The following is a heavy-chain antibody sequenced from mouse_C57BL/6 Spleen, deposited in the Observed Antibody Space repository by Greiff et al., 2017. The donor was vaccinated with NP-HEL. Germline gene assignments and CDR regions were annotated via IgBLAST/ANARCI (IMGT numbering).Heavy chain of an antibody. V-gene: IGHV1-42*01. CDR1: GYSFTGYY. CDR3: AREKIYYGSSVDY. J-gene: IGHJ2*01. CDR2: INPSTGGT. D-gene: IGHD1-1*01. Sequence: VQLQQSGPELVKPGASVKISCKASGYSFTGYYMNWVKQSPEKSLEWIGEINPSTGGTTYNQKFKAKATLTVDKSSSTAYMQLKSLTSEDSAVYYCAREKIYYGSSVDYWGQGTTLTVSS.